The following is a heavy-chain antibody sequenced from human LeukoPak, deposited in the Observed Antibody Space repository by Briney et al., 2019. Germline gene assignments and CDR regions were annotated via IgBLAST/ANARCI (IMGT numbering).Heavy chain of an antibody. V-gene: IGHV4-4*07. D-gene: IGHD6-19*01. J-gene: IGHJ6*03. CDR3: ARGGIAVAGYYYFYYMDV. CDR1: GDSISSGNY. Sequence: SSETLSLTCSVSGDSISSGNYWSWIRQPSGEGPEWIGRLYTSGDTNYNPSLKSRITLSFDTSRNQFSLKLTSVTAADTAVYYCARGGIAVAGYYYFYYMDVWGKGTTVTVSS. CDR2: LYTSGDT.